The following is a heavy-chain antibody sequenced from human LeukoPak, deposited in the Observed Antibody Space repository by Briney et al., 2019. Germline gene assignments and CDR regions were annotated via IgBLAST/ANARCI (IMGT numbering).Heavy chain of an antibody. D-gene: IGHD5-18*01. Sequence: PSETLSLTCTVSGGSISSSSYYWGWIRQPPGKGLEWIGYIYYSGSTYYNPSLKSRVTISVDTSKNQFSLKLSSVTAADTAVYYCARRPRGYSYGYFDYWGQGTLVTVSS. CDR2: IYYSGST. CDR1: GGSISSSSYY. J-gene: IGHJ4*02. V-gene: IGHV4-31*03. CDR3: ARRPRGYSYGYFDY.